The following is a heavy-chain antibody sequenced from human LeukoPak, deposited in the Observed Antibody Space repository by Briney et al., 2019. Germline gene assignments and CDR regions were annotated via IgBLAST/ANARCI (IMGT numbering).Heavy chain of an antibody. V-gene: IGHV4-39*07. J-gene: IGHJ4*02. CDR2: IYYSGNT. CDR3: ARGSRRRKLPSQDYYFDY. CDR1: GGSISSSSYF. D-gene: IGHD2/OR15-2a*01. Sequence: PSETLSLTCTVSGGSISSSSYFWAWIRQPPGKGLEWIGSIYYSGNTYYNPSLKSRVTISVDTSKNQFSLKLSSVTAADTAVYYCARGSRRRKLPSQDYYFDYWGQGTLVTVSS.